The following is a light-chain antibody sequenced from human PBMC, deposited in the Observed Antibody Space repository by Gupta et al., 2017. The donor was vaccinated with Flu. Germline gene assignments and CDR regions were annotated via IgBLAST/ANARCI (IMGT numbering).Light chain of an antibody. CDR3: HVWDSISNQAEVV. CDR1: NIGAKS. Sequence: SYVLTQPPSVSVSPGQTASLICGGYNIGAKSVHWYQQKPGQAPFLVLYHIFARPSGIPERFSGFPYGNTENPTTQRIEGGNEPAEDDHVWDSISNQAEVVFGGGTKLTVL. V-gene: IGLV3-21*02. J-gene: IGLJ3*02. CDR2: HIF.